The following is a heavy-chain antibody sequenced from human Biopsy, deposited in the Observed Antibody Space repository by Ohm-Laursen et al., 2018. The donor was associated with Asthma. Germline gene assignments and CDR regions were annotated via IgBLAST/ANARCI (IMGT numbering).Heavy chain of an antibody. J-gene: IGHJ4*02. Sequence: SVKVSCKPLGGTFNTYAIGWVRQAPGQGLEWMGGINFVFGTTTYPQKFQDRVTITADDSTSTVYMELSSLRSEDTAVYYCARKAGSCISRTCYSLDFWGQGTLVTVPS. CDR2: INFVFGTT. CDR3: ARKAGSCISRTCYSLDF. D-gene: IGHD2-2*01. V-gene: IGHV1-69*13. CDR1: GGTFNTYA.